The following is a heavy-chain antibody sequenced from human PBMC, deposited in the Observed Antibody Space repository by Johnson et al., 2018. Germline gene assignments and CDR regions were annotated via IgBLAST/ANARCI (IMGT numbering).Heavy chain of an antibody. CDR1: GYTFTSYY. CDR3: ASPMIVALYGMDV. Sequence: QVQLVQSGAEVKKPGASVKVSCTASGYTFTSYYMHWVRQAPGQGLEWMGIINPSGGSTSYAQKFQGRVTMTRDTSTSTVYMELSSRRAEDTAVYYFASPMIVALYGMDVWGQGTTVTFSS. CDR2: INPSGGST. J-gene: IGHJ6*02. V-gene: IGHV1-46*01. D-gene: IGHD3-22*01.